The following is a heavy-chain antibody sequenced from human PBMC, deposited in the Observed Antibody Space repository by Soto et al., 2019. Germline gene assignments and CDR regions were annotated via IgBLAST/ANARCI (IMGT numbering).Heavy chain of an antibody. J-gene: IGHJ5*02. Sequence: SETLSLTCTVSGGSISSYYWSWIRQPPGKGLEWIGYIYYSGSTNYNPSLKSRVTISVDTSKNQFSLKLSSVTAADTAVYYCARDLGRTVRFSNWFDPWGQGTLVTVSS. CDR1: GGSISSYY. D-gene: IGHD3-3*01. CDR2: IYYSGST. V-gene: IGHV4-59*01. CDR3: ARDLGRTVRFSNWFDP.